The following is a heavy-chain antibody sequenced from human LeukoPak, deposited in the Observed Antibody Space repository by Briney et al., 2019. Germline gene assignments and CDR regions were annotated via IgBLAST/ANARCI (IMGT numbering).Heavy chain of an antibody. Sequence: ASAKLSCKSSGGTFSSYAISWVRQAPGQGLEWMGRIIPIFGTANYAQKFQGRVTITADKSTSTAYMELSSLRSEDTAVYYCARDRPDILTGYYKNHYYYYYMDVWGKGTTVTVAS. CDR1: GGTFSSYA. V-gene: IGHV1-69*06. D-gene: IGHD3-9*01. CDR2: IIPIFGTA. J-gene: IGHJ6*03. CDR3: ARDRPDILTGYYKNHYYYYYMDV.